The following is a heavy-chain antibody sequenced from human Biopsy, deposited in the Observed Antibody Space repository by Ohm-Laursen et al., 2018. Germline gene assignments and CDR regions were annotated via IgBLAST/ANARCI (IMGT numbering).Heavy chain of an antibody. CDR3: STGGGDFYYNGMDV. Sequence: SLRLSCTASGFTFGDAWMCWIRQAPGKGLEWVGRIKSKFDGETTDYAAPVKGRFIISRDDSKSTLFLQMNNLKVEDTGVYFCSTGGGDFYYNGMDVWGQGTTVTVSS. D-gene: IGHD3-16*01. CDR1: GFTFGDAW. V-gene: IGHV3-15*01. CDR2: IKSKFDGETT. J-gene: IGHJ6*02.